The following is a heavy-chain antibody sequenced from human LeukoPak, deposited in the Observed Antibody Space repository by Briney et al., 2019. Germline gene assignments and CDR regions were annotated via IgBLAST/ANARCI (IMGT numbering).Heavy chain of an antibody. J-gene: IGHJ4*02. CDR1: GFPFSSHG. V-gene: IGHV4-34*01. CDR2: INHSGST. D-gene: IGHD4-23*01. CDR3: ARALGGWELN. Sequence: AGGSLRLSCAASGFPFSSHGMSWIRQPPGKGLEWIGEINHSGSTNYNPSLKSRVTISVDTSKNQFSLKLSSVTAADTAVYYCARALGGWELNWGQGTLVTVSS.